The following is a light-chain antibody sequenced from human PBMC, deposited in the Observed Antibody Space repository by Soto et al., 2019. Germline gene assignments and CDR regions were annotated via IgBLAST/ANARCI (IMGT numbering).Light chain of an antibody. J-gene: IGKJ2*02. CDR3: MQALETPWT. CDR2: LGS. CDR1: QSLLHSNGYNY. V-gene: IGKV2-28*01. Sequence: DIVMTQSPLSLPVTPGEPASISCRSSQSLLHSNGYNYLDWYLQKPGQSPQLLIDLGSNRASGVPDRFSGSGSGTDFTLKISRVEADDVGVYYCMQALETPWTFGQGTKLEIK.